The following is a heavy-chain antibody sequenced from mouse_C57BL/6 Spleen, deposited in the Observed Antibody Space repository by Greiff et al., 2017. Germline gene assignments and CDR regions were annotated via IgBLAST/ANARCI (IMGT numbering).Heavy chain of an antibody. CDR1: GYSFTDYY. Sequence: VQLQQSGPELVMPGASVKISCKASGYSFTDYYMHWVKQSPGQSLEWIGVIYPYYGTPNYNQTFKGKATLTVDQSSSTAYMQLNSLTSEDSAVYYGAKEGNYDPAWFAYWGQGTLVTVSA. J-gene: IGHJ3*01. V-gene: IGHV1-39*01. CDR2: IYPYYGTP. CDR3: AKEGNYDPAWFAY. D-gene: IGHD2-1*01.